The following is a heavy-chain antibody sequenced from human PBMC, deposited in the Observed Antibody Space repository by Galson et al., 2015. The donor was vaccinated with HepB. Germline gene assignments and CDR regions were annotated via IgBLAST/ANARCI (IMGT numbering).Heavy chain of an antibody. CDR2: ISSSSSTI. D-gene: IGHD6-13*01. V-gene: IGHV3-48*02. J-gene: IGHJ4*02. CDR1: GFTFSSYS. Sequence: SLRLSCAASGFTFSSYSMNWVRQAPGKGLEWVSYISSSSSTIYYADSVKGRFTISRDNAKNSLYLQMNSLRDEDTAVYYCARDIKAAAAGPALDYWGQGTLVTVSS. CDR3: ARDIKAAAAGPALDY.